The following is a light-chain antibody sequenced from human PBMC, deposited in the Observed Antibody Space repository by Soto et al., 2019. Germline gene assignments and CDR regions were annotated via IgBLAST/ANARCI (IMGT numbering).Light chain of an antibody. CDR1: QSISSNF. CDR3: QQYGGSPRT. V-gene: IGKV3-20*01. J-gene: IGKJ1*01. CDR2: GAS. Sequence: EIVLTQSPGTLSLSPGEGATLSCRASQSISSNFLALYQQKRGQAPRLLIHGASNRATGIPDRFSGSGSGTDFTLTITRLETEDFAVYYCQQYGGSPRTFGQGTKVEVK.